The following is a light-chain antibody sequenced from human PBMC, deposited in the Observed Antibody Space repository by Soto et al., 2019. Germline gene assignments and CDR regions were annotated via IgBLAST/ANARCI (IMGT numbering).Light chain of an antibody. CDR2: AAS. J-gene: IGKJ2*01. CDR1: QGISSY. Sequence: AIRMTQSPSSFSASTGDRVTITCRASQGISSYLAWYQQKPGKAPKLLIYAASTLQSGVPSRFSGSGSGTDFTLTISCLQSEDFAYYYCQQYYSYPPTFGQGTKLEIK. CDR3: QQYYSYPPT. V-gene: IGKV1-8*01.